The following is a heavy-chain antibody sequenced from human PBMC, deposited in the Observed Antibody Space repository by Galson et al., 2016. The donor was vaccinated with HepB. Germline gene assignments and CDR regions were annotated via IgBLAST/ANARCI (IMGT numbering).Heavy chain of an antibody. CDR2: INPTGGGT. D-gene: IGHD3-3*01. Sequence: ASGYTFTSYYMHWVRQVPGQGLEWMGIINPTGGGTSYAQKFQGRVTMTRDTSTSTVYMELSSLRSEDTAVYYCARGRGYYYFEYWGLGTLVTVSS. CDR3: ARGRGYYYFEY. CDR1: GYTFTSYY. J-gene: IGHJ4*02. V-gene: IGHV1-46*01.